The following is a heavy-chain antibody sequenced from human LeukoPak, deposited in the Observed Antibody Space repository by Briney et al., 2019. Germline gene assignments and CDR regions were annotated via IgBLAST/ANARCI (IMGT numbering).Heavy chain of an antibody. Sequence: PSQTLSLTCTVSNVSISSGSHYWNWIRQPAGKGLEWIGRIYAGGRSNYNPSLRSRVTISVDTSKNQFSLRLSSVTAADTAVYYCARDLVVVAALGWFDPWGQGTLVTVSS. V-gene: IGHV4-61*02. D-gene: IGHD2-15*01. CDR2: IYAGGRS. CDR1: NVSISSGSHY. J-gene: IGHJ5*02. CDR3: ARDLVVVAALGWFDP.